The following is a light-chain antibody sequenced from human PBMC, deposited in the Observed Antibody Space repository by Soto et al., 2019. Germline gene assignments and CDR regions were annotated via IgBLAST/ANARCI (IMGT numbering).Light chain of an antibody. CDR3: QQRSNWPST. CDR2: DAT. J-gene: IGKJ4*01. Sequence: EIVLTQSPATLSLSPGERATLSCRASQSVSSYLAWYQQKPGQAPRLLIYDATNRATGIPARFSGSVSGTDFTLTIPSLEPEDFAVYYCQQRSNWPSTFGGGTKVEIK. CDR1: QSVSSY. V-gene: IGKV3-11*01.